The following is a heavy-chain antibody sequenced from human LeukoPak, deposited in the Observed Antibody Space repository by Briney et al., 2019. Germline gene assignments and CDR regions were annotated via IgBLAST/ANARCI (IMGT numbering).Heavy chain of an antibody. Sequence: SSETLSLTCTVSGSSISSSSYYWGWIRQPPGKGLEWIGSIYYSGSTYYNPSLKSRVTISVDTSKNQFSLKLSSVTAADTAVYYCGRHANGDSSAAFDLWGQGTMVFVSS. CDR1: GSSISSSSYY. CDR3: GRHANGDSSAAFDL. V-gene: IGHV4-39*01. CDR2: IYYSGST. J-gene: IGHJ3*01. D-gene: IGHD2-8*01.